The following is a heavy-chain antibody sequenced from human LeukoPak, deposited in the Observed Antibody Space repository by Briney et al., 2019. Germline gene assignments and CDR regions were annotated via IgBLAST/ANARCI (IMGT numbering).Heavy chain of an antibody. CDR3: ARREGDWFDP. CDR1: GYSFTSYW. CDR2: IDPSDSYT. V-gene: IGHV5-10-1*01. Sequence: GESLKISCKGSGYSFTSYWISWVRQMPGKSLEWMGRIDPSDSYTNYSPSFQGHVTISADKSISTAYLQWSSLKASDTAMYYCARREGDWFDPWGQGTLVTVSS. J-gene: IGHJ5*02.